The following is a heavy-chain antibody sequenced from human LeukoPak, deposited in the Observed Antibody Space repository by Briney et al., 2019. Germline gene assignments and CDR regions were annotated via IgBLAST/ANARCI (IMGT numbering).Heavy chain of an antibody. D-gene: IGHD3-3*01. J-gene: IGHJ4*02. Sequence: GGSLSLTCAASGFTFINYGLNCVRQAPGKGLEWVALISYDGTNIYYADSVKGRFTISRDNSRNTLYLQMNSLRVADTAVYHCAKDRNFWIGPRNYFDSWGQGTLVTVSS. CDR2: ISYDGTNI. V-gene: IGHV3-30*18. CDR3: AKDRNFWIGPRNYFDS. CDR1: GFTFINYG.